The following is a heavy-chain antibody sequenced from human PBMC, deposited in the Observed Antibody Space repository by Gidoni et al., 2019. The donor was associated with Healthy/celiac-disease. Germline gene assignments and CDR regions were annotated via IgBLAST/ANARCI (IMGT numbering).Heavy chain of an antibody. CDR3: ARAHSGSYY. V-gene: IGHV3-48*04. J-gene: IGHJ4*02. CDR2: ISSSSSTI. D-gene: IGHD1-26*01. Sequence: EVQLVESGGGWVQPGGSLRLSCAASGFTFSSYSMNWVRQAPGKGLEWVSYISSSSSTIYYADSVKGRFTISRDNAKNSLYLQMNSLRAEDTAVYYCARAHSGSYYWGQGTLVTVSS. CDR1: GFTFSSYS.